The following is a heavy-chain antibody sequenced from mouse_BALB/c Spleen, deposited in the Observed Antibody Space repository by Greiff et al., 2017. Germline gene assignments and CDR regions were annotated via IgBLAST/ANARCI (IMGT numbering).Heavy chain of an antibody. Sequence: VKLMESGPGLVAPSQCLSITCTVSGFSLTSYGVHWVRQPPGKGLEWLGVIWAGGSTNYNSALMSRLGISKDNSTSQVFLKMNSLQSDDTAMYYCAGGNYRAYWGQGTLVTVSA. CDR2: IWAGGST. V-gene: IGHV2-9*02. CDR3: AGGNYRAY. CDR1: GFSLTSYG. J-gene: IGHJ3*01. D-gene: IGHD2-1*01.